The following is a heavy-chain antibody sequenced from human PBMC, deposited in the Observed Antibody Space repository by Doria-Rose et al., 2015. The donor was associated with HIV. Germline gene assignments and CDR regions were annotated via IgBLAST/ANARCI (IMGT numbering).Heavy chain of an antibody. Sequence: VQLVQSGGGLVQPGGSLRLSCAASGFSFSNYEVNWVRQAPGKGLEWVSYITSSGNTIYYADSVKGRFTISRDNAKNSLYLQMNSLRAEDTAIYYCARDHRYGYSYGSNDAFDIWGQGTMVTVSS. CDR2: ITSSGNTI. CDR1: GFSFSNYE. J-gene: IGHJ3*02. D-gene: IGHD5-18*01. CDR3: ARDHRYGYSYGSNDAFDI. V-gene: IGHV3-48*03.